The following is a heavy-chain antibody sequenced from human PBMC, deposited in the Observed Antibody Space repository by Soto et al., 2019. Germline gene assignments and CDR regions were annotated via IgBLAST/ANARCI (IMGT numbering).Heavy chain of an antibody. V-gene: IGHV4-30-4*01. D-gene: IGHD6-25*01. CDR3: ASLAAYYFDY. CDR1: GGSISSGDYY. CDR2: IYYSGST. J-gene: IGHJ4*02. Sequence: SETLSLTCTVSGGSISSGDYYWSWIRQPPGKGLEWIGYIYYSGSTYYNPSLKSRVTISVDTSRNQFSLKLSSATAADTAVYYCASLAAYYFDYWGQGTLVTVS.